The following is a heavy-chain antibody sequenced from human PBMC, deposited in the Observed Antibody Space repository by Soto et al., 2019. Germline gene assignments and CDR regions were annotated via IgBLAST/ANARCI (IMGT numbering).Heavy chain of an antibody. Sequence: QVQLVQSGAEVKKPGASVKVSCKASGYTLTTFFMHWVRQAPGQGLEWMGVINPGYPAGRSTTYAKKFPGRVTMTTETSTSTVNMELSRPRSDDTAVYYWAREAIVAGATTGMDVWGQGTTVTVSS. CDR1: GYTLTTFF. CDR3: AREAIVAGATTGMDV. J-gene: IGHJ6*02. V-gene: IGHV1-46*01. CDR2: INPGYPAGRST. D-gene: IGHD1-26*01.